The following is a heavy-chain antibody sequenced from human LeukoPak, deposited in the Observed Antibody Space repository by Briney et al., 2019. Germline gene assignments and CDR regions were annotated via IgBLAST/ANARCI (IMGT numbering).Heavy chain of an antibody. Sequence: GGSLRLSCAASGFTFSSYIMNWVRQAPGKGLEWVSYISRSSSTSYYADSVKGRFAISRDNAKNSLYLQMNSLRAEDTAVYYCARVAPGADDYHFDYWGQGTLVTVSS. D-gene: IGHD1-26*01. CDR3: ARVAPGADDYHFDY. V-gene: IGHV3-48*01. CDR1: GFTFSSYI. CDR2: ISRSSSTS. J-gene: IGHJ4*02.